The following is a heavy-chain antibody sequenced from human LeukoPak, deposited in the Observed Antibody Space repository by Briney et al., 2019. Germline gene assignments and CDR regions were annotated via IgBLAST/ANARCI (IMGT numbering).Heavy chain of an antibody. V-gene: IGHV3-23*01. CDR1: GFTFSSYA. Sequence: GGSLRLSYAASGFTFSSYAMSWVRQAPGKGLEWVSAISGSGGSTYYADSVKGRFTISRDNSKNTLYLQMNSLRAEDTAVYYCARGGYNYGSVFDYWGQGTLVTVSS. CDR3: ARGGYNYGSVFDY. D-gene: IGHD5-18*01. J-gene: IGHJ4*02. CDR2: ISGSGGST.